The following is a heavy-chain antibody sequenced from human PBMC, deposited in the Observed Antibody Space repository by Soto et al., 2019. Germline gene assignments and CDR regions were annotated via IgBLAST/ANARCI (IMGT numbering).Heavy chain of an antibody. CDR3: AREVDTAMVTDYYGMDV. V-gene: IGHV4-61*01. D-gene: IGHD5-18*01. J-gene: IGHJ6*02. CDR2: IYYSGST. Sequence: XEALSLTCTVSGCSGSSGSYYWSWIRQPPGKGLEWIGYIYYSGSTNYNPSLKSRVTISVDTSKNQFSLKLSSVTAADTAVYYCAREVDTAMVTDYYGMDVWGQGTTVTVSS. CDR1: GCSGSSGSYY.